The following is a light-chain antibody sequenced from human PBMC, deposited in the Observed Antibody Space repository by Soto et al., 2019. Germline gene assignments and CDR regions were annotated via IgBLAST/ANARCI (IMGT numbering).Light chain of an antibody. CDR2: DTS. CDR1: QSAGSY. CDR3: QRRSASLT. V-gene: IGKV3-11*01. J-gene: IGKJ4*01. Sequence: EIVLTQSPATLSLSPGEGATLSCRASQSAGSYLAWYQQKPGQAPRLLIYDTSNRATGIPARFSGSGSGTDFTLTISSLEPEDFAVYYCQRRSASLTFGGGTKVEIK.